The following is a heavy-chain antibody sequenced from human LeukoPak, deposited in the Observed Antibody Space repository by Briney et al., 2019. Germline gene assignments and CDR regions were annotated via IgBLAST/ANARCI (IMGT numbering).Heavy chain of an antibody. CDR1: GGSISSSSYY. V-gene: IGHV4-39*01. D-gene: IGHD6-13*01. CDR2: IYYSGST. J-gene: IGHJ4*02. Sequence: PSETLSLTCTVSGGSISSSSYYWGWIRQPPGKGLEWIGSIYYSGSTYYNPSLKSRVTISVDTSKNQSSLKPSSVTAADTAVYYCASRYSSSWYAGDYWGQGTLVTVSS. CDR3: ASRYSSSWYAGDY.